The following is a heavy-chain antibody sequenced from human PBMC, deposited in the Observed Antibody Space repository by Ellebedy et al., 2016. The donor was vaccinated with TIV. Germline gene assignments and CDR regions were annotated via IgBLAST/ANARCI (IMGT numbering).Heavy chain of an antibody. Sequence: SETLSLTCAVYGGSFSGYYWSWIRQPPGKGLEWIGYIYDSGSTNYNPSLKSRVTMSLDTSKNQFSLKLSSVTAADTAIYYCARSYTFYYGSGSYGAFDIWGQGTMVTVSS. CDR1: GGSFSGYY. CDR2: IYDSGST. V-gene: IGHV4-59*01. CDR3: ARSYTFYYGSGSYGAFDI. D-gene: IGHD3-10*01. J-gene: IGHJ3*02.